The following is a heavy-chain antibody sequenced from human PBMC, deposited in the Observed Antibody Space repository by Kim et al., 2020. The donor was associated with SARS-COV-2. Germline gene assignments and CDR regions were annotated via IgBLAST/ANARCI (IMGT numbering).Heavy chain of an antibody. Sequence: SETLSLTCTVSGGSISSGSYYWSWIRQPAGKGLEWIGRIYTSGSTNYNPSLKSRVTISVDTSKNQFSLKLSSVTAADTAVYYCARDDSYGYYGYFDYWGQGTLVTVSS. V-gene: IGHV4-61*02. J-gene: IGHJ4*02. CDR3: ARDDSYGYYGYFDY. CDR1: GGSISSGSYY. CDR2: IYTSGST. D-gene: IGHD5-18*01.